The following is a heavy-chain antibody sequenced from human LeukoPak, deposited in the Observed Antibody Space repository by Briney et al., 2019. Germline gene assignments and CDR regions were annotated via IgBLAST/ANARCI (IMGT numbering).Heavy chain of an antibody. J-gene: IGHJ5*02. D-gene: IGHD3-22*01. CDR3: ARGLRNYYDSSGYPNWFDP. CDR1: GYIFTSFA. CDR2: INTNTGSP. Sequence: ASVKVFCKASGYIFTSFAMNWVRQAPGQGLEWMGWINTNTGSPTYAQGFTGRFVFSLDTSVSTAYLQISSLKAEDTAVYYCARGLRNYYDSSGYPNWFDPWGQGTLVTVSS. V-gene: IGHV7-4-1*02.